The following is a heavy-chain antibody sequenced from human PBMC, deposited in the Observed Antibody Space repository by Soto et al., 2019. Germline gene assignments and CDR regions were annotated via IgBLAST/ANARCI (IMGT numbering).Heavy chain of an antibody. CDR1: GVSISSGGYY. Sequence: QVQLQESGPGLVKPSQTLSLTCTVSGVSISSGGYYWSWIRQHPGKSLEWIGYIYYIGSTYYNPSLQSRVTIAVDTSKNQFSPKLSSVTAAYQAVYYSAISIDSWCQGTLVTVSS. CDR3: AISIDS. CDR2: IYYIGST. V-gene: IGHV4-31*03. J-gene: IGHJ5*01.